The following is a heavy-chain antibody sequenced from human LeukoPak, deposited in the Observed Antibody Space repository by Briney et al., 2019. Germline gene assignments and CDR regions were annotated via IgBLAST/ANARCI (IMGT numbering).Heavy chain of an antibody. J-gene: IGHJ4*02. Sequence: SETLSLTCTVSGYSISSGYYWGWIRQLPGKGLEWIGSIYHSGSTYYNPSLKSRVTISVDTSKNQFSLKLSSVTAADTAVYYCAGEGVTMVRGAHDYWGQGTLVTVSS. CDR3: AGEGVTMVRGAHDY. D-gene: IGHD3-10*01. CDR2: IYHSGST. V-gene: IGHV4-38-2*02. CDR1: GYSISSGYY.